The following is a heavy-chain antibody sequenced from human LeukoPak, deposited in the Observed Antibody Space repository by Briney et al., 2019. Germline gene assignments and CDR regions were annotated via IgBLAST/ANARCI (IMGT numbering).Heavy chain of an antibody. CDR2: IWYDGSNK. CDR3: ARDSAIDRGTFGMDV. CDR1: GFTFSTYG. V-gene: IGHV3-33*01. D-gene: IGHD1-1*01. Sequence: GRSLRLSCAASGFTFSTYGMHWVRQAPGKGLEWVAVIWYDGSNKYYADSVKGRFTISRDNSKNTLYLQMNSLRAEDTAVYYCARDSAIDRGTFGMDVWGQGTTVTVSS. J-gene: IGHJ6*02.